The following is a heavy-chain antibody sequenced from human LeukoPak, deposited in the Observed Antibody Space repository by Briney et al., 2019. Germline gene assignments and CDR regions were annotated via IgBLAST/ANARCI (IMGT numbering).Heavy chain of an antibody. D-gene: IGHD4-23*01. Sequence: GGSLRLSCAASGFTFSSYAMSWVRQAPGKGLEWVSAISGSGGSTYYADSVKGRFTISRDNSKNTLYLQMNSLRAEDTAVYYCAKDRTPRNSLPQNFDYWGQGTLVTVSS. CDR3: AKDRTPRNSLPQNFDY. J-gene: IGHJ4*02. V-gene: IGHV3-23*01. CDR1: GFTFSSYA. CDR2: ISGSGGST.